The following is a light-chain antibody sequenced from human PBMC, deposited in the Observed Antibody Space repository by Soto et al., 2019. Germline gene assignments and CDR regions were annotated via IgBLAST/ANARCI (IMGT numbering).Light chain of an antibody. CDR3: QQYGSSPVT. Sequence: DIVLTQSPGTLSLSVGERAALSCRASQSVTDTYLAWYQQKPGQAPRLIIYGTSIKATGISDRFTGCGSGTDFTLSICRLAPEDFAVDYCQQYGSSPVTFGGGTRVEI. V-gene: IGKV3-20*01. CDR2: GTS. CDR1: QSVTDTY. J-gene: IGKJ4*01.